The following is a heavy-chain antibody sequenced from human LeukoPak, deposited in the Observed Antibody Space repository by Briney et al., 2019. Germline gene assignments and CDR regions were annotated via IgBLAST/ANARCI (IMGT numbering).Heavy chain of an antibody. D-gene: IGHD6-13*01. Sequence: PSETLSLTCTVSGGSISSYLWSWIRQPPGKGLEWIGYIYYSGSTNYNPSLKSRVTISVDTSKNQFSLKLSSVTAADTAVYYCARGLMMAVAGRGEFHYWGQGTLVTVSS. V-gene: IGHV4-59*01. CDR3: ARGLMMAVAGRGEFHY. CDR2: IYYSGST. CDR1: GGSISSYL. J-gene: IGHJ4*02.